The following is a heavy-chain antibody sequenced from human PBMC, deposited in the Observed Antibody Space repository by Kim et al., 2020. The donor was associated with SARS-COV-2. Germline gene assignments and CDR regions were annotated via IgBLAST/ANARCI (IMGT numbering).Heavy chain of an antibody. D-gene: IGHD4-4*01. Sequence: SVKVSCKASGFTFTSSAVQWVRQARGQRLEWIGWIVVGSGNTNYAQKFQERVTITRDMSTSTAYMELSSLRSEDTAVYYCAAELSNPVAKYYFDYWGQGTLVTVSS. CDR3: AAELSNPVAKYYFDY. CDR2: IVVGSGNT. CDR1: GFTFTSSA. V-gene: IGHV1-58*01. J-gene: IGHJ4*02.